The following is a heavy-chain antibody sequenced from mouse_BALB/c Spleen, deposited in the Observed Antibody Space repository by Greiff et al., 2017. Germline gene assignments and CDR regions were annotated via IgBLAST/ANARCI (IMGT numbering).Heavy chain of an antibody. CDR3: ARSYYGSTLYAMDY. V-gene: IGHV1-67*01. D-gene: IGHD1-1*01. J-gene: IGHJ4*01. CDR1: GYTFTDYA. Sequence: QVQLQQSGPELVRPGVSVKISCKGSGYTFTDYAMHWVKQSHAKSLEWIGVISTYYGNTNYNQKFKGKATMTVDKSSSTAYMELARLTSEDSAIYYCARSYYGSTLYAMDYWGQGTSVTVSS. CDR2: ISTYYGNT.